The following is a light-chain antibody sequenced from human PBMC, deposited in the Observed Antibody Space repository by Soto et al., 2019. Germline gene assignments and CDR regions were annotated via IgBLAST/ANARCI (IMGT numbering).Light chain of an antibody. J-gene: IGKJ5*01. CDR1: QSFRGL. CDR2: DAY. V-gene: IGKV3-11*01. Sequence: EIVLPQSTGPLSLSPGERSTLSCMASQSFRGLLAWYQQKPGQAPRLLIYDAYNRATGIPPRFSGSGSGTDFTLTISSLEPEDSAVYYCQQRHRWPITFGQGTRLEIK. CDR3: QQRHRWPIT.